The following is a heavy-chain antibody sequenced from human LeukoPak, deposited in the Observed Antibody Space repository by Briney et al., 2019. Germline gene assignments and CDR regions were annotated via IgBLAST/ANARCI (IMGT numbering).Heavy chain of an antibody. V-gene: IGHV1-69*04. Sequence: ASVKVSCKASGGTFSSNVISWVRQAPGQGLEWMGRIIPIIGTPDCAQKFQGRVTITADKSTNTAYMELTSLKSDDTAVYYCARAGGSSWYVSLYYWGQGTLVTVSS. J-gene: IGHJ4*02. CDR2: IIPIIGTP. CDR1: GGTFSSNV. D-gene: IGHD6-13*01. CDR3: ARAGGSSWYVSLYY.